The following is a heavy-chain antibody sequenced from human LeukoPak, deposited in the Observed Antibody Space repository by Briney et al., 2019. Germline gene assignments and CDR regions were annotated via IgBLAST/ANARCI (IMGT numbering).Heavy chain of an antibody. CDR2: ISSSGSTI. D-gene: IGHD3-16*01. J-gene: IGHJ5*02. CDR1: GFTFSDYY. CDR3: ARGPYDYAWGSYHNWFDP. Sequence: GGSLRLSCAASGFTFSDYYMSWIRQAPGKGLEWVSYISSSGSTIYYADSVKGRFTISRDSAKNSLYLQMNSLRAEDTAVYYCARGPYDYAWGSYHNWFDPWGQGTLVTVSS. V-gene: IGHV3-11*01.